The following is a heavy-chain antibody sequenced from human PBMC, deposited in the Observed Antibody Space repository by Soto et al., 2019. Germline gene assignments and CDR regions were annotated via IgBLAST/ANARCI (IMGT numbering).Heavy chain of an antibody. CDR3: ATDAITMVRGVIFPRGAFDI. Sequence: GASVKVSCKVSGYTLTELSMHWVRQAPGKGLEWMGGFDPEDGETIYAQKFQGRVTMTEDTSTDTAYMELSSLRSEDTAVYYCATDAITMVRGVIFPRGAFDIWGQGTMVTVSS. CDR2: FDPEDGET. CDR1: GYTLTELS. V-gene: IGHV1-24*01. D-gene: IGHD3-10*01. J-gene: IGHJ3*02.